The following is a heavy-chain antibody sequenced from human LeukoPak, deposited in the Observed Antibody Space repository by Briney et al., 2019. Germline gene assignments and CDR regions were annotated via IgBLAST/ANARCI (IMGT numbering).Heavy chain of an antibody. V-gene: IGHV1-2*02. CDR1: GYTLPGST. J-gene: IGHJ4*02. D-gene: IGHD5-18*01. CDR3: ASTDKSTASTSWLDY. Sequence: SVQVSCTASGYTLPGSTMHWARQAPGQALEWMGWINPNSGDTNYAQQFQGRVNMTRDTSTSTAFMELSRLTPDDTAVYYRASTDKSTASTSWLDYWGQGTLVTVSS. CDR2: INPNSGDT.